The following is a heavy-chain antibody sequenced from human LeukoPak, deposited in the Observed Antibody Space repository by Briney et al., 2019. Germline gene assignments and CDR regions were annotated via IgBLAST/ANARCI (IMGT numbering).Heavy chain of an antibody. J-gene: IGHJ4*02. CDR2: ISAYNGDT. CDR3: ARTYGSGSYYLSY. V-gene: IGHV1-18*01. CDR1: GYTFTSSG. Sequence: ASVKVSCKASGYTFTSSGISWVRQAPGQGLEWMGWISAYNGDTNYAQKLQDRVTMTTDTSTSTAYMEVWSLRSDDRAVYYCARTYGSGSYYLSYWGQGTLVTVSS. D-gene: IGHD3-10*01.